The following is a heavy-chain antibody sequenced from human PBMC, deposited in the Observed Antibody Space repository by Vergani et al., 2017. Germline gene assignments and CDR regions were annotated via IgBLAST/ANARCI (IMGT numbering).Heavy chain of an antibody. J-gene: IGHJ2*01. CDR2: IYNSGNG. CDR1: GDSIISRSYY. V-gene: IGHV4-39*01. D-gene: IGHD1-26*01. Sequence: QMQLQESGPGLVKASETLSLTCTVSGDSIISRSYYWGWIRQPPGKGLEWIGSIYNSGNGDSSSSLKSRVTISADTSKNQFSLRLTSVTAADTAVYYCASGKHYSDSTSHFRGRYFDVWGRGTLVTVPS. CDR3: ASGKHYSDSTSHFRGRYFDV.